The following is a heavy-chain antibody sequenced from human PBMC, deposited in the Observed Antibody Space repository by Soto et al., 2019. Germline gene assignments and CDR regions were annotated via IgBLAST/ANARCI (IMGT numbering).Heavy chain of an antibody. V-gene: IGHV3-11*01. CDR1: GFTFSDYY. D-gene: IGHD5-12*01. J-gene: IGHJ6*03. CDR3: ARARYSGYDYNPHRYYSYYYYMDV. CDR2: ISSSGSTI. Sequence: QVQLVESGGGLVKPGGSLRLSCAASGFTFSDYYMSWIRQAPGKGLEWVSYISSSGSTIYYADSVKGRFTISRDNAKNSLYLKRNSLSAEDTAGYYCARARYSGYDYNPHRYYSYYYYMDVWGKGTTVTVSS.